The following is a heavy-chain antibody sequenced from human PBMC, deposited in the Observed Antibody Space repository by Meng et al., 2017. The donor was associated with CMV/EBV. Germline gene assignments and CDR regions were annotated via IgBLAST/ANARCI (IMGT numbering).Heavy chain of an antibody. CDR1: GGSISSYY. CDR3: ARRIAAAGFYYGMDV. V-gene: IGHV4-59*01. J-gene: IGHJ6*02. D-gene: IGHD6-13*01. CDR2: IYYSGST. Sequence: SETLSLTCTVSGGSISSYYWSWIRQPPGKGLEWIGYIYYSGSTNYNPSLKSRVTISVDTSKNQFSLKLSSVTAADTAVYYCARRIAAAGFYYGMDVWGQGTTVTVPS.